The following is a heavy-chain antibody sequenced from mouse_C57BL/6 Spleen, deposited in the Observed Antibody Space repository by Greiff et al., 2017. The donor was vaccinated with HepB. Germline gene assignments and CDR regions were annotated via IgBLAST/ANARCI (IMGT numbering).Heavy chain of an antibody. D-gene: IGHD1-2*01. CDR2: IDPSDSYT. CDR3: ARSITTASFDY. J-gene: IGHJ2*01. CDR1: GYTFTSYW. Sequence: QVQLQQPGAELVRPGTSVKLSCKASGYTFTSYWMHWVKQRPGQGLEWIGVIDPSDSYTNYNQKFKGKATLTVDTSSSTAYMQLSSLTSEDSAVYYCARSITTASFDYWGQGTTLTVSS. V-gene: IGHV1-59*01.